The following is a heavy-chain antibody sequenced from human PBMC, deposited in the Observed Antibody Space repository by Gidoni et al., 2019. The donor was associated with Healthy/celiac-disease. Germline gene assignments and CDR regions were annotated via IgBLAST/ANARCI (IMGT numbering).Heavy chain of an antibody. D-gene: IGHD6-13*01. CDR2: ISSSSSYI. V-gene: IGHV3-21*01. J-gene: IGHJ4*02. Sequence: EVQLVESGGGLVKPGGSLRLSCAASGFTFSSNSMNWVRQSPGKGLEWVSSISSSSSYIYYADSVKGRFTISRDNAKNSLYLQMNSLRAEDTAVYYCARGNRYSSSWYFLDYWGQGTLVTVSS. CDR3: ARGNRYSSSWYFLDY. CDR1: GFTFSSNS.